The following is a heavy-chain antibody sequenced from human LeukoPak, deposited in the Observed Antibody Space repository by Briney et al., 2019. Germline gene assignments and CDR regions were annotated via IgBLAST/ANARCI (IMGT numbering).Heavy chain of an antibody. CDR1: GFTFSDYY. Sequence: GGSLRLSCAASGFTFSDYYMSWIRQAPGKGREWVSYISSSGSTIYYADSVKGRFTISRDNAKNSLYLQMNSLRAEDTAVYYCARSTIFGVVMAFDYWGQGTLVTVSS. J-gene: IGHJ4*02. V-gene: IGHV3-11*01. CDR2: ISSSGSTI. CDR3: ARSTIFGVVMAFDY. D-gene: IGHD3-3*01.